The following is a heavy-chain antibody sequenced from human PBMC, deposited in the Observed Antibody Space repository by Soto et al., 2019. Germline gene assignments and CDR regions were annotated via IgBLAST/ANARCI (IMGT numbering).Heavy chain of an antibody. CDR3: ATWYSSSWYYFDY. V-gene: IGHV4-4*02. J-gene: IGHJ4*02. CDR2: IYHSGST. D-gene: IGHD6-13*01. Sequence: TXSLTCAVSGGSISSSNWWSWVRQPPGKGLEWIGEIYHSGSTNYNPSLKSRVTISVDKSKNQFSLKLSSVTAADTAVCYCATWYSSSWYYFDYWGQGTLVTVSS. CDR1: GGSISSSNW.